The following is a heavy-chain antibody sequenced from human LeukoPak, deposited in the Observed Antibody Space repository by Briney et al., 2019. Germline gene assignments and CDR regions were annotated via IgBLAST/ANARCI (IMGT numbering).Heavy chain of an antibody. CDR1: GGTFISYA. Sequence: SVKVSCKAAGGTFISYAISWVRQAHGQGLEWMGGIIPIFGTANYAQNFQARVTLTTDESTCTAYIELSSLRSEDTAVYYCARHTRHYYDSSGDAFDIWGQGTMVTVSS. CDR3: ARHTRHYYDSSGDAFDI. CDR2: IIPIFGTA. J-gene: IGHJ3*02. D-gene: IGHD3-22*01. V-gene: IGHV1-69*05.